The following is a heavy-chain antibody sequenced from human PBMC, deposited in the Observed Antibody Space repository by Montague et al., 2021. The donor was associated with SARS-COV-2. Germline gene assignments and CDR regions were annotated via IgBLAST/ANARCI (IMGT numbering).Heavy chain of an antibody. CDR1: GFTFSSYA. Sequence: SLRLSCAASGFTFSSYAMHWVRQAPGKGLEWVAVISYDGSNKYYADSVKGRFTISRGNSKNTLYLQMNSLRAEDTAVCYCARIQYGGYGGAFDYWGQGTLVTVSS. V-gene: IGHV3-30-3*01. D-gene: IGHD5-12*01. J-gene: IGHJ4*02. CDR3: ARIQYGGYGGAFDY. CDR2: ISYDGSNK.